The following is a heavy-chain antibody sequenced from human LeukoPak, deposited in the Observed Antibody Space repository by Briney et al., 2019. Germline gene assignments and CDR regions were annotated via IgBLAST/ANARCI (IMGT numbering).Heavy chain of an antibody. CDR3: ARWLYIVGATALDP. J-gene: IGHJ5*02. CDR2: MNPNSGNT. CDR1: GYTFTSYG. D-gene: IGHD1-26*01. Sequence: ASVKVSCKASGYTFTSYGISWVRQAPGRGLEWMGWMNPNSGNTGYAQKFQGRVTMTRNTSISTAYMELSSLRSEDTAVYYCARWLYIVGATALDPWGQGTLVTVSS. V-gene: IGHV1-8*02.